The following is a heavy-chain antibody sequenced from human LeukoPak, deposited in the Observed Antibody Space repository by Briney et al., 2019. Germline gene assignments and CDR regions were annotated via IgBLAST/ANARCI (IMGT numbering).Heavy chain of an antibody. D-gene: IGHD3-3*01. CDR2: ISAYNGNT. Sequence: ASVKVSCKASGYTFTSYGISWVRQAPGQGLEWMGWISAYNGNTNYAQKLQGRVTMTTDTSTSTANMELRSLRSDDTAVYYCARDPPRYYDFWSGYYNWFDPWGQGTLVTVSS. J-gene: IGHJ5*02. V-gene: IGHV1-18*01. CDR3: ARDPPRYYDFWSGYYNWFDP. CDR1: GYTFTSYG.